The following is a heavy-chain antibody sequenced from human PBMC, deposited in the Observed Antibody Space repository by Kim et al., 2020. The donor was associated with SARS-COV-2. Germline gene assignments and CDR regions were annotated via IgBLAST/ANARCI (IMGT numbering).Heavy chain of an antibody. V-gene: IGHV3-21*01. J-gene: IGHJ4*02. CDR2: ISSGSSYI. Sequence: GGSLRLSCAASGFTFSDYSMNWVRQAPGKGLEWISSISSGSSYIFYADSVKGRFTISRDNAKNSLYLQMNSLRPEGTAVYYCARDLGRDGPEVHPDYWAQGTLVTVSS. D-gene: IGHD3-16*01. CDR3: ARDLGRDGPEVHPDY. CDR1: GFTFSDYS.